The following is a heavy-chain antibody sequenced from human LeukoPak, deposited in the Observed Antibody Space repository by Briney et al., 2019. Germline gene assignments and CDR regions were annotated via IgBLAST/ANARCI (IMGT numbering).Heavy chain of an antibody. J-gene: IGHJ4*02. CDR2: INHSGST. CDR3: ARETQPYYDILTGYYSGQPRPDY. Sequence: SQTLSLTCTVSGSSISSGDNYWSWIRQPAGKGLEWIGEINHSGSTNYNPSLKSPFTISVDTSKNQFSLKLSSVTAADTAVYYCARETQPYYDILTGYYSGQPRPDYWGQGTLVTVSS. D-gene: IGHD3-9*01. CDR1: GSSISSGDNY. V-gene: IGHV4-61*09.